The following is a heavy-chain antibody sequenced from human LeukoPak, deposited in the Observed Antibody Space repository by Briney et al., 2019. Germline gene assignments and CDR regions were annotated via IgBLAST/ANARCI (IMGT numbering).Heavy chain of an antibody. Sequence: GGSLRLSCAASGFTFSSYWMRWVRQAPGQGLEWVANIKQDGSEKYYVDSVKGRFTISRDNAKNSLYLEMNSLRAEDTAVYYCVRDRTNYDVSSGYYWGQGTLVTVSS. D-gene: IGHD3-22*01. CDR3: VRDRTNYDVSSGYY. V-gene: IGHV3-7*05. CDR1: GFTFSSYW. CDR2: IKQDGSEK. J-gene: IGHJ4*02.